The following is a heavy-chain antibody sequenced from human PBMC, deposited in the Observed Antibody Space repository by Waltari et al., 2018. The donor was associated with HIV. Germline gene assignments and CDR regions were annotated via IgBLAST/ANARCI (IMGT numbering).Heavy chain of an antibody. CDR2: IYYSGST. J-gene: IGHJ4*02. CDR3: VSRFFFLSRACY. Sequence: QLQLQESGPGLVKPSETLSLTCTVSGGSISSSSSYWGWIRQPPGKGLEWIGSIYYSGSTYYNPSLKSRVTISVDTSKNQFSLKLSSVTAADTAVYYCVSRFFFLSRACYWGQGTLVTVSS. CDR1: GGSISSSSSY. D-gene: IGHD3-3*01. V-gene: IGHV4-39*01.